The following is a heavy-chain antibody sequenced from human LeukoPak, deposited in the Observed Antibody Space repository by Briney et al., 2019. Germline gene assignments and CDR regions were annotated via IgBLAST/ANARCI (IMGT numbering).Heavy chain of an antibody. V-gene: IGHV4-4*07. Sequence: SETLSLTCTVSGGSISSYYWSWIRQPAGKGLEWIGHIYTSGSTNYNPSLKSRVTMSVDTSKNQFSLKLSSVTAADTAVYYCAREGPDSSGYYPYYFDYWGQGTLVTVSS. CDR3: AREGPDSSGYYPYYFDY. D-gene: IGHD3-22*01. CDR1: GGSISSYY. CDR2: IYTSGST. J-gene: IGHJ4*02.